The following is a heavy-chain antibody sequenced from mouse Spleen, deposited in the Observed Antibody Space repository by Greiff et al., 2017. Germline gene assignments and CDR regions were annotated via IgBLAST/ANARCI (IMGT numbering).Heavy chain of an antibody. Sequence: QVQLQQSGADLARPGASLKLSCKASGYTFTSYTMHWVQQRPGQGLEWIGYINPSSGSTKYNQKFKDKATLTADKSSSTAYIQLSSLTSEDSAVYYCARYDYASSFDYWGQGTTLTVSS. D-gene: IGHD1-1*01. CDR2: INPSSGST. J-gene: IGHJ2*01. V-gene: IGHV1-4*01. CDR1: GYTFTSYT. CDR3: ARYDYASSFDY.